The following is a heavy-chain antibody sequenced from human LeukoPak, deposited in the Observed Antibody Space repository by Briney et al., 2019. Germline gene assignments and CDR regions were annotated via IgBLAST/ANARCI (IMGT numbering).Heavy chain of an antibody. CDR3: ARDRFVVVPAAVDHLYYYYGMDV. V-gene: IGHV4-31*03. Sequence: SETLSLTCTVSGGSISSGGYYWSWIRQHPGKGLEWIGYIYYSGSTYYNPSLKSRVTISVDTSKNQFSLKLSSVTAADTAVYYCARDRFVVVPAAVDHLYYYYGMDVWGQGTTVTVSS. D-gene: IGHD2-2*01. CDR2: IYYSGST. CDR1: GGSISSGGYY. J-gene: IGHJ6*02.